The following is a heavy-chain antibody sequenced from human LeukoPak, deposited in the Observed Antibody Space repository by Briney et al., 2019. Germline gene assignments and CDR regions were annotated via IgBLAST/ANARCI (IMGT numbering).Heavy chain of an antibody. CDR3: ARDGKVTPSYYYYYYYMDG. V-gene: IGHV3-48*03. J-gene: IGHJ6*03. CDR1: GFTFSSYE. D-gene: IGHD4-23*01. CDR2: ISSSGGTM. Sequence: GGSLRLSCAASGFTFSSYEMNWVRQAAGKGLEWVSYISSSGGTMYYADSVKGRFTISRDNTKNSLYLQMNSLRAEDTAVYYCARDGKVTPSYYYYYYYMDGWGKGTTVTVSS.